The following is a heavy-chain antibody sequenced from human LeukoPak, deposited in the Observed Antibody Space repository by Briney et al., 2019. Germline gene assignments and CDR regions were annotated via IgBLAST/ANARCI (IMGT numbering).Heavy chain of an antibody. Sequence: PGGSLRLSCAASGFTFSSYWMHWVRQAPGKGLLWVSRINSDGSSTNYADSVKGRFTISRDNAKNTLYLQMNSLRAEDTAVYYCAAPAISGAYWGQGTLVTVSS. CDR2: INSDGSST. D-gene: IGHD2/OR15-2a*01. V-gene: IGHV3-74*01. CDR1: GFTFSSYW. J-gene: IGHJ4*02. CDR3: AAPAISGAY.